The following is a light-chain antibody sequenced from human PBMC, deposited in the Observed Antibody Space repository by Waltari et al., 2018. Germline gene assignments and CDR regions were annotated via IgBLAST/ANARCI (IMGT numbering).Light chain of an antibody. CDR2: TDG. J-gene: IGLJ3*02. CDR3: QVWDGTSDHVV. Sequence: SYVLTQPPSVSVAPGETARITCGGNYIGSKSVHWYQQRPGQAPVLVFFTDGDRPSGIPERFAGSNSGNTATLTSSRGEAGDEADFFCQVWDGTSDHVVFGGGTKLTVL. V-gene: IGLV3-21*04. CDR1: YIGSKS.